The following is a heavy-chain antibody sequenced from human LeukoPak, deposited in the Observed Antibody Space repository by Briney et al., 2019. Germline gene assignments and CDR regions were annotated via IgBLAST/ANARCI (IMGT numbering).Heavy chain of an antibody. D-gene: IGHD6-19*01. CDR3: ARGAYSSGWAYFDH. Sequence: GGSLRLSCAASGSTFSDYSMNWVRQAPGKGLEWVSYISFSVNTKYYGDSVKGRFTISRDNAKNSLYLHMDSLRAEDTAVYYCARGAYSSGWAYFDHWGQGTLVTVSS. CDR2: ISFSVNTK. CDR1: GSTFSDYS. J-gene: IGHJ4*02. V-gene: IGHV3-48*04.